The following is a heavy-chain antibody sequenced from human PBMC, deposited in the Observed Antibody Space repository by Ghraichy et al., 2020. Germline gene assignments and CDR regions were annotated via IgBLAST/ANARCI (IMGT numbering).Heavy chain of an antibody. CDR3: AHRREAGDCTTGSGLMKAFDV. V-gene: IGHV2-5*02. CDR1: GFSLDTSGVG. D-gene: IGHD2-8*01. Sequence: SGPTLVKPTQTLTLTCTVSGFSLDTSGVGVGWILQPPGKALEWLAVLFWDDDERYSPSLRATLSLSRDTSKNQVVLRMTDVDPVDTGTYYCAHRREAGDCTTGSGLMKAFDVRGQGTMVTVSS. J-gene: IGHJ3*01. CDR2: LFWDDDE.